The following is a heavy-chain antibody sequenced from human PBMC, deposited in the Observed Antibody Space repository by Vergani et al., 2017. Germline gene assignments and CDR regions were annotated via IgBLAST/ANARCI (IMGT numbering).Heavy chain of an antibody. J-gene: IGHJ4*02. CDR3: VRVGLTTDY. Sequence: QVQLQESGPGLVKPSGTLSLTCAVSGGSISSGSYYWSWIRQPAGKGLEWIGRIYTSGSTNYNPSLKSRVTISVDTSKNQFSLKLSSVTAADTAVYYCVRVGLTTDYWGQGTLVTVSS. V-gene: IGHV4-61*02. CDR2: IYTSGST. D-gene: IGHD1-1*01. CDR1: GGSISSGSYY.